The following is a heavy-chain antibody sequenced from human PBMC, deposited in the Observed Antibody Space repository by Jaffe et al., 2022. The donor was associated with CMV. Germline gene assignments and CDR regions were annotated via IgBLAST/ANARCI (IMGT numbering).Heavy chain of an antibody. J-gene: IGHJ6*02. CDR1: GGTFSSYA. CDR2: IIPIFGTA. Sequence: QVQLVQSGAEVKKPGSSVKVSCKASGGTFSSYAISWVRQAPGQGLEWMGGIIPIFGTANYAQKFQGRVTITADESTSTAYMELSSLRSEDTAVYYCARDNYQLLYEHNYYYGMDVWGQGTTVTVSS. V-gene: IGHV1-69*01. D-gene: IGHD2-2*02. CDR3: ARDNYQLLYEHNYYYGMDV.